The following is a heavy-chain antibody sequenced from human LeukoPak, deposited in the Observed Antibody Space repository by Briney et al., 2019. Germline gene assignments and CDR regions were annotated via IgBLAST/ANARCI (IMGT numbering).Heavy chain of an antibody. D-gene: IGHD5-24*01. CDR2: ISASAITT. CDR1: GFTFTDFA. J-gene: IGHJ4*02. Sequence: GGSLRLSCAASGFTFTDFAMSWVRQAPGEGLEWVAHISASAITTFYADSVRGRFTISRDNSKNTLFLQMKSLRAEDSAVYYCARSDMATITYPEYWGRGTPVTVSS. CDR3: ARSDMATITYPEY. V-gene: IGHV3-23*01.